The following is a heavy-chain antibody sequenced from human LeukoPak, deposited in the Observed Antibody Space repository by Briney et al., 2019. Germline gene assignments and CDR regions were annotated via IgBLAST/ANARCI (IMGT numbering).Heavy chain of an antibody. V-gene: IGHV3-30*02. CDR1: GYTFSSYG. CDR3: AKARYYDSSGPFDY. Sequence: GGSLRLSCAASGYTFSSYGMHWVRQAPGKGLEWVAFIRYDGSNKYYADSVKGRFTISRDNSKNIVDLQMNSLRAEDTAVYYCAKARYYDSSGPFDYWGQGTLVTVSS. CDR2: IRYDGSNK. J-gene: IGHJ4*02. D-gene: IGHD3-22*01.